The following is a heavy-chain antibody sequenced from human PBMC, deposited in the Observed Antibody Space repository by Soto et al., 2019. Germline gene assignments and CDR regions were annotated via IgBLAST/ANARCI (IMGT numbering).Heavy chain of an antibody. V-gene: IGHV4-30-2*01. CDR2: IYHSGST. CDR1: GGSISSGGYS. CDR3: XXXXGLAYCGGDCHRYFDL. D-gene: IGHD2-21*02. J-gene: IGHJ2*01. Sequence: QLQLQESGSGLVKPSQTLSLTCAVSGGSISSGGYSWSWIRQPPGKGLEGIGYIYHSGSTYYNPALKRRVTISVDRSNNQFSLKLSSVTAADTAVYYXXXXXGLAYCGGDCHRYFDLWGRGT.